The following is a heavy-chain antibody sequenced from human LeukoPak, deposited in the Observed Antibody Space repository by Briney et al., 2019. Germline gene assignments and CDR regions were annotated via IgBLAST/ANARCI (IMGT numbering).Heavy chain of an antibody. V-gene: IGHV3-21*01. J-gene: IGHJ4*02. CDR2: ISSSNNYI. Sequence: KPGGPLRLSCAASGFTFSNYNMNWVRQAPGKGLEWVSSISSSNNYIYYADSVKGRFTISRDNAKNSLYLQMNGLRAEDTAVYYCARRSPNYYFDYWGQGTPVTVSS. CDR3: ARRSPNYYFDY. CDR1: GFTFSNYN.